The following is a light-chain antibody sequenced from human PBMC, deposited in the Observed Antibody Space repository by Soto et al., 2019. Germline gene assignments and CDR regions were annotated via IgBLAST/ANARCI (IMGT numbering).Light chain of an antibody. J-gene: IGKJ1*01. CDR3: QQYDEKWT. V-gene: IGKV1-5*03. CDR1: QPITTW. Sequence: DIILTQSPSALSASVGDRVTITCRASQPITTWLAWYQQKPGGAPKLLIYRASILGSGVPSRFSGVGSGTQFTLTISSLQPDDFATYYCQQYDEKWTFGQGTKVEVK. CDR2: RAS.